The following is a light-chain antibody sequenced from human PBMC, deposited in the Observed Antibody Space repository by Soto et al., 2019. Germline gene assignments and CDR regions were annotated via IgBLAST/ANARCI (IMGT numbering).Light chain of an antibody. J-gene: IGKJ1*01. Sequence: EIVLTQSPATLALSPGERATLSCRASQSVSSYLAWYRQKPGQAPRLLIYDASNRATGIPARFSGSGSGTEFTLTISSLQPDDFATYYCQHYNSYSEAFGQGTKVELK. CDR2: DAS. CDR1: QSVSSY. CDR3: QHYNSYSEA. V-gene: IGKV3-11*01.